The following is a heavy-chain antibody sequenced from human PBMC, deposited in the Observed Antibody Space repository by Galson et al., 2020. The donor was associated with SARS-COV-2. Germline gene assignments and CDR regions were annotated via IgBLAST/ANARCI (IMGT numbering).Heavy chain of an antibody. CDR2: ISSSSSTI. Sequence: GESLKISCAASGFTFSSYSMNWVRQAPGKGLEWVSYISSSSSTIYYADSVKGRFTISRDNAKNSLYLQMNSLRAEDTAVYYCARVQYYDSNRADMQNDWGQGTLVTVSS. CDR3: ARVQYYDSNRADMQND. D-gene: IGHD3-22*01. CDR1: GFTFSSYS. J-gene: IGHJ4*02. V-gene: IGHV3-48*04.